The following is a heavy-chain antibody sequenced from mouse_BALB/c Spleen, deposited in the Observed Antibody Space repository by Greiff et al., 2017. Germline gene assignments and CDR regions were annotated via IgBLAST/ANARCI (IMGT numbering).Heavy chain of an antibody. J-gene: IGHJ3*01. CDR3: AREGYGSSFPY. D-gene: IGHD1-1*01. CDR1: GYTFTSYW. Sequence: VQLKESGAELARPGASVKLSCKASGYTFTSYWMQWVKQRPGQGLEWIGAIYPGDGDTRYTQKFKGKATLTADKSSSTAYMQLSSLASEDSAVYYCAREGYGSSFPYWGQGTLVTVSA. CDR2: IYPGDGDT. V-gene: IGHV1-87*01.